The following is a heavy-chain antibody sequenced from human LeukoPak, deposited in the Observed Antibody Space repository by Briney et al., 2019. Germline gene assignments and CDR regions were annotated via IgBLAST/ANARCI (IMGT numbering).Heavy chain of an antibody. Sequence: GGSLRLSCAASGFTFSIYAMSWVRQAPGKGLAWVSGLNEDGGYTYYADSVKGRFTISRDNSENTLYLQMNSLRPEDTAVYFCARGTGFGTFDSWGQGTLVTVSS. D-gene: IGHD1-1*01. CDR2: LNEDGGYT. CDR3: ARGTGFGTFDS. J-gene: IGHJ4*02. CDR1: GFTFSIYA. V-gene: IGHV3-23*01.